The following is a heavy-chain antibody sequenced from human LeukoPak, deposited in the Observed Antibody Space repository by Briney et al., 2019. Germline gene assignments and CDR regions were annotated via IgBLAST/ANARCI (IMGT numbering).Heavy chain of an antibody. CDR2: IWYDGSNK. J-gene: IGHJ6*02. D-gene: IGHD3-3*01. V-gene: IGHV3-33*08. CDR3: ARDTYYDFWSGSPYYYGMDD. Sequence: GRSLRLSCAASGFTFSSYGMHWVRQAPGKGLEWVAVIWYDGSNKYYADSVKGRFTISRDNSKNTLYLQMNSLRAEDTAVYYCARDTYYDFWSGSPYYYGMDDWGQGTTVTVSS. CDR1: GFTFSSYG.